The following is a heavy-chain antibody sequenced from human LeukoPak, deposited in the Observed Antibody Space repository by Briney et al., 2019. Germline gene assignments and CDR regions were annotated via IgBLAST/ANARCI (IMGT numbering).Heavy chain of an antibody. CDR2: INPNSGGT. CDR3: ARDLGIFGVVSAY. J-gene: IGHJ4*02. Sequence: GASVKVSCKASGYTFTGYYMHWVRQAPGQGLEWMGRINPNSGGTNYAQKFQGRVTMTRDTSISTAYMELSRLRSDDTAVYYCARDLGIFGVVSAYWGRGTLVTVSS. CDR1: GYTFTGYY. D-gene: IGHD3-3*01. V-gene: IGHV1-2*06.